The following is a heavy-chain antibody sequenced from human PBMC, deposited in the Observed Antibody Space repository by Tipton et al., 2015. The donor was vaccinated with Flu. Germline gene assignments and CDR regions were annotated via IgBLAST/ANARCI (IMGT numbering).Heavy chain of an antibody. V-gene: IGHV3-48*03. CDR1: GFTFSSYE. CDR3: ARVWGYSYYFDY. D-gene: IGHD3-16*01. Sequence: GSLRLSCAAFGFTFSSYELNWVRQAPGKGLEWVSYISSSGTTIYFADSVKGRFTISRDNAKNSLYLQMNSLRAEDTAVYYCARVWGYSYYFDYWGQGTLVTVSS. CDR2: ISSSGTTI. J-gene: IGHJ4*02.